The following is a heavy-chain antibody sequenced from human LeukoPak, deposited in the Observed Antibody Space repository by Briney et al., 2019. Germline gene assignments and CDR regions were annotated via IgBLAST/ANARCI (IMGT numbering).Heavy chain of an antibody. V-gene: IGHV4-30-2*01. CDR2: IYHSGST. D-gene: IGHD3-10*01. CDR1: GGSISSGGYS. CDR3: ARGYGSGSYYGY. Sequence: SQTLSLTCAVSGGSISSGGYSWSWIRQPPGKGLEWIGYIYHSGSTYYNPSLKSRVTLSVDRSKNQFSLKLSSVTAEDTAVYYCARGYGSGSYYGYWGQGTLLTVSS. J-gene: IGHJ4*02.